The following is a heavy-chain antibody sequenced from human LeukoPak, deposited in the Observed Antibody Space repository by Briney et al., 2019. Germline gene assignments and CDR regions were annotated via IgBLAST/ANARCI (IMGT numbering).Heavy chain of an antibody. J-gene: IGHJ4*02. CDR3: ARERYYYDASGHYNGPFDY. Sequence: GGSLRLSCAASGFTFSSSEMNWVRQAPGKGLEWVAYISSSGITKYYSDSVKGRFTLSRDNAKGSLYLQMNGLRAEDTAVYYCARERYYYDASGHYNGPFDYWGQGTLVTVSS. CDR1: GFTFSSSE. CDR2: ISSSGITK. V-gene: IGHV3-48*03. D-gene: IGHD3-22*01.